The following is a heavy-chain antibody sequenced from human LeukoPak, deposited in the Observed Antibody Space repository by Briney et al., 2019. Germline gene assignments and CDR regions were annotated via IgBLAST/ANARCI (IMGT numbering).Heavy chain of an antibody. J-gene: IGHJ6*02. V-gene: IGHV3-7*03. Sequence: GGSLRLSCAASGFTFSSYWMNWARQAPGKGLEWVASINHNGNVNFYVDSVKGRFTISRDNAKNSLYLQMSNLRAEDTAVYFCARGGGLDVWGQGATVTVSS. CDR2: INHNGNVN. D-gene: IGHD3-16*01. CDR3: ARGGGLDV. CDR1: GFTFSSYW.